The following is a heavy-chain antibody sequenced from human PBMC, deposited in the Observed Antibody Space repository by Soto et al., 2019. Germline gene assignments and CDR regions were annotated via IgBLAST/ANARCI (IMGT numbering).Heavy chain of an antibody. V-gene: IGHV4-59*02. D-gene: IGHD6-19*01. J-gene: IGHJ4*02. CDR3: ARAPGLAVAHIDX. CDR2: VFHSGIS. CDR1: CASVTGFY. Sequence: TLSLTCTVSCASVTGFYWSWIRQPPGKGLEWIGYVFHSGISNYNPSLKSRVTISVDTSKSQISLRLTSVTAADTAVYYCARAPGLAVAHIDXWGQGTLVTVSX.